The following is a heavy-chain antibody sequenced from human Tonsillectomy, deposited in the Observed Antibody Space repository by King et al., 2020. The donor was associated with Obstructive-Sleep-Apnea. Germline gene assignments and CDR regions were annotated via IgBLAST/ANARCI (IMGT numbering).Heavy chain of an antibody. V-gene: IGHV3-15*01. Sequence: VQLVESGGGLVKPGGSLRLSCAASGFTFSNAWMSWVRQAPGKGLEWVGRIKSKTDGGTKDYAPPVKGRFIILEEDSKNRLYVQMNSLKTANTAVYYCTTHGCRSTSCYDHWFDPWGQGTLVTVSS. CDR2: IKSKTDGGTK. CDR3: TTHGCRSTSCYDHWFDP. D-gene: IGHD2-2*01. J-gene: IGHJ5*02. CDR1: GFTFSNAW.